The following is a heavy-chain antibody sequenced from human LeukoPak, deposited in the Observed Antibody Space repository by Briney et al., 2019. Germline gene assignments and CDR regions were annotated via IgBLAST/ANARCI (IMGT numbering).Heavy chain of an antibody. Sequence: SETLSLTCTVSGVSISSSNSYWGWVRQPPGRGLEWIGSIYYSGNTYYNASLKSQVSISIDTSKNQFSLRLTSVTAADTAVYYCARQTGSGLFILPGGQGTLVTVSS. CDR1: GVSISSSNSY. D-gene: IGHD3/OR15-3a*01. V-gene: IGHV4-39*01. J-gene: IGHJ4*02. CDR3: ARQTGSGLFILP. CDR2: IYYSGNT.